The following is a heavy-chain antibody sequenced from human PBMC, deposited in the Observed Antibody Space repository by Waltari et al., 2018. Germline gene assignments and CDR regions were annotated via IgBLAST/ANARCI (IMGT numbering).Heavy chain of an antibody. V-gene: IGHV3-30*04. Sequence: QVQLVESGGGVVQPGRSLRLSCAASEFTFSSYDMPWVRQAPGKGLEGVAVISYNERNIYYVDSVKGRFTISRDNSKKMLYLQMNNLRPEDTAVYYCARDYCDRTNCHGMDVWGQGTTVTVSS. CDR3: ARDYCDRTNCHGMDV. J-gene: IGHJ6*02. CDR1: EFTFSSYD. CDR2: ISYNERNI. D-gene: IGHD3-22*01.